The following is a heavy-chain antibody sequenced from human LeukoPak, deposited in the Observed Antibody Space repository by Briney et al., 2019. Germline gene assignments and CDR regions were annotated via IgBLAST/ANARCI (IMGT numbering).Heavy chain of an antibody. Sequence: GGSLRLSCAASGFTFDDYAMHWVRHAPGKGLEWVSGISWNSGSIGYADSVKGRFTISRDNSKNTLYLQMNSLRAEDTAVYYCARDGRVGATLDYWGQGTLVTVSS. CDR2: ISWNSGSI. CDR3: ARDGRVGATLDY. D-gene: IGHD1-26*01. CDR1: GFTFDDYA. V-gene: IGHV3-9*01. J-gene: IGHJ4*02.